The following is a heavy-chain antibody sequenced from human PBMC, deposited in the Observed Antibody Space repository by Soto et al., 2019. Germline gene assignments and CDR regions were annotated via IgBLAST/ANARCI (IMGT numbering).Heavy chain of an antibody. V-gene: IGHV4-59*01. J-gene: IGHJ6*03. CDR2: IYYSGST. CDR1: GFSISSYY. D-gene: IGHD1-26*01. CDR3: ARVPKSYSGPRVYYYYYMDV. Sequence: PSETLSLTCPFSGFSISSYYWSWIRQPPGKGLEWIGYIYYSGSTNYHPSLKSRVTISVDTSKNQFSLKLSSVTAADTAVYYCARVPKSYSGPRVYYYYYMDVWGKGTTVTVSS.